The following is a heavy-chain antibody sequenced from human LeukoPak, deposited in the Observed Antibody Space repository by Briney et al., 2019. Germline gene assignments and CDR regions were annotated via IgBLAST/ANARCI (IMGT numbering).Heavy chain of an antibody. J-gene: IGHJ3*02. CDR1: GFTVDDFA. D-gene: IGHD3-22*01. V-gene: IGHV3-9*01. Sequence: GGSLRLSCATSGFTVDDFAMHWVRQAPGKGLEWVSHISWNSDTITYADSVKGRFTISRDNAKNSLYLQISSLRHEATAFYYCAKDIDSAGYGAFEIWGQGTAVTVSS. CDR2: ISWNSDTI. CDR3: AKDIDSAGYGAFEI.